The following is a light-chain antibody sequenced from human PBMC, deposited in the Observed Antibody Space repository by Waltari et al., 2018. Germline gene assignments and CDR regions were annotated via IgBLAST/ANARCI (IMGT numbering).Light chain of an antibody. CDR1: QSISSW. CDR3: QQYNTYPLT. V-gene: IGKV1-5*03. Sequence: ITCRASQSISSWLAWYQQKPGKAPNLLIYKASSLESGVPSRFSGSGSGTEFTLTISSLQPDDFATYFCQQYNTYPLTFGGGTKVEIK. J-gene: IGKJ4*01. CDR2: KAS.